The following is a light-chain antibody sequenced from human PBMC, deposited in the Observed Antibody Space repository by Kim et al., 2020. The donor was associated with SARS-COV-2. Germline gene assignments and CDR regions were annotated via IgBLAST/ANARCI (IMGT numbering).Light chain of an antibody. Sequence: SATVGDRVTITCRARQGVGSRVAWYQQKPGKAPKLLIFAANNLQSGVPSRFSGSGFGTDFTLTISSLQPEDFATYYCQQANNFPYTFGQGTKLEI. V-gene: IGKV1-12*01. CDR2: AAN. CDR1: QGVGSR. CDR3: QQANNFPYT. J-gene: IGKJ2*01.